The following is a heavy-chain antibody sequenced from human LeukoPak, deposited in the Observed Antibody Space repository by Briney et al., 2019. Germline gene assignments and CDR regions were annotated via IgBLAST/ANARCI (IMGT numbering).Heavy chain of an antibody. Sequence: PSETLSLTCTVSGGSISSSSYYWGWIRQPPGKGLEWIGSIYYSGSTYYNPPLKSRVTISVDTSKNQFSLKLSSVTAADTAVYYCARHGRSPYDFWSAVVDYWGQGTLVTVSS. CDR1: GGSISSSSYY. CDR2: IYYSGST. CDR3: ARHGRSPYDFWSAVVDY. J-gene: IGHJ4*02. V-gene: IGHV4-39*01. D-gene: IGHD3-3*01.